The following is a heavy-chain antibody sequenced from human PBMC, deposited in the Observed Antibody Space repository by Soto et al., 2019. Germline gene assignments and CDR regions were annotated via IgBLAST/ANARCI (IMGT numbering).Heavy chain of an antibody. J-gene: IGHJ4*02. CDR2: IIPIFGTA. CDR1: GGTFSSYA. Sequence: QVQLVQSGAEVKKPGSSVKVSCKASGGTFSSYAISWVRQAPGQGLEWMGGIIPIFGTANYAQKFQGRVTLTADESASTAYMELSSLGSEDTAVYCCAGGPLGATPAFDCWGQGTLVPVSS. D-gene: IGHD1-26*01. CDR3: AGGPLGATPAFDC. V-gene: IGHV1-69*12.